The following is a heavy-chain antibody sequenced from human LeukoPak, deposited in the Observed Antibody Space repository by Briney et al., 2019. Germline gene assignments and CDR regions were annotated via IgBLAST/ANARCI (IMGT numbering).Heavy chain of an antibody. CDR1: GFTFSSYA. D-gene: IGHD2-15*01. CDR2: ISGSGNRT. J-gene: IGHJ6*02. V-gene: IGHV3-23*01. Sequence: GGSLRLSCAASGFTFSSYAMSWVRQAPGKGLEWVSSISGSGNRTYYADSVKGRFTISRDDSKNTLFLQMNSLRAEDTAVYYCAKNLYCGGGSCYPSALGMDVWGQGTTVTVSS. CDR3: AKNLYCGGGSCYPSALGMDV.